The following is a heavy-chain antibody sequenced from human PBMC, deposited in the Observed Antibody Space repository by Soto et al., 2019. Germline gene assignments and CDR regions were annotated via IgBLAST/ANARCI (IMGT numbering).Heavy chain of an antibody. Sequence: GGSLRLSCAASGFIFSNYWMSWFRQAPGKGLEWVASIKQDGNERYYLDSVKGRFTISRDNVKNSLFLQMNSLRVEDTAVYYCARVLFGRLAWFDPWGQGTLVTVSS. J-gene: IGHJ5*02. CDR1: GFIFSNYW. V-gene: IGHV3-7*03. CDR2: IKQDGNER. D-gene: IGHD1-26*01. CDR3: ARVLFGRLAWFDP.